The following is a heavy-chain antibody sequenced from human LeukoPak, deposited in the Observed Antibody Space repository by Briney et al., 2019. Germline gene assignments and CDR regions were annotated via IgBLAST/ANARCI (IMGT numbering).Heavy chain of an antibody. V-gene: IGHV3-23*01. J-gene: IGHJ4*02. D-gene: IGHD6-13*01. CDR2: ISGSGGST. Sequence: GGSLRLSCVASGFTFGKYWMSWVRQAPGKGLEWVSAISGSGGSTYYADSVKGRFTISRDNSKNTLYLQMNSLRAEDTAVYYCAKDRESSPGLPHFDYWGQGTLVTVSS. CDR1: GFTFGKYW. CDR3: AKDRESSPGLPHFDY.